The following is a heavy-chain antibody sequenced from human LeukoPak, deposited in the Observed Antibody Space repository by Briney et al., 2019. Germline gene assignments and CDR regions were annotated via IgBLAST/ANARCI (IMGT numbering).Heavy chain of an antibody. CDR3: ARQTGSGLFSLP. CDR1: GGSISSGGYS. Sequence: SETLSLTCAVSGGSISSGGYSWSWIRQPPGKGLEWIGYIYYSGSTYYNPSLKSRVTISVDTSMNQFSLKLSSVTAADTAVYYCARQTGSGLFSLPGGQGTLVTVSS. V-gene: IGHV4-30-4*07. CDR2: IYYSGST. D-gene: IGHD3-10*01. J-gene: IGHJ4*02.